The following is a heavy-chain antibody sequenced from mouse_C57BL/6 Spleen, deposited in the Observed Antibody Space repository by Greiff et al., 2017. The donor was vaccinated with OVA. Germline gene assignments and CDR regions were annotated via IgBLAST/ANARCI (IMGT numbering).Heavy chain of an antibody. Sequence: VQLQQSGPELVKPGASVKIPCKASGYTFTDYNMDWVKQSHGKSLEWIGDINPNNGGTIYNQKFKGKATLTVDKSSSTAYMELRSLTSEDTAVYYCARKGITTVVANFDYWGQGTTLTVSS. CDR2: INPNNGGT. CDR3: ARKGITTVVANFDY. J-gene: IGHJ2*01. CDR1: GYTFTDYN. D-gene: IGHD1-1*01. V-gene: IGHV1-18*01.